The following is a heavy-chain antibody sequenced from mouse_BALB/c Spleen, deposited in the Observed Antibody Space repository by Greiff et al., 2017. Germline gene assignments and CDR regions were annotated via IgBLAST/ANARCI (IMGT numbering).Heavy chain of an antibody. CDR3: ANKEGDYDEFAY. J-gene: IGHJ3*01. CDR2: IWGGGST. D-gene: IGHD2-4*01. V-gene: IGHV2-6-4*01. Sequence: QVQLKESGPGLVAPSQSLSITCTVSGFSLSSYSVHWVRQPPGKGLEWLGMIWGGGSTDYNSALKSRLSISKDNSTSQVFLRMNSLQTDDTAMYYCANKEGDYDEFAYWGQGTLVTVSA. CDR1: GFSLSSYS.